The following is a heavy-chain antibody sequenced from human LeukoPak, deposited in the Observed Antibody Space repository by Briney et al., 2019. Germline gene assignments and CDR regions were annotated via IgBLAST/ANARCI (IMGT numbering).Heavy chain of an antibody. CDR2: ISAYNGNT. V-gene: IGHV1-18*01. J-gene: IGHJ5*02. D-gene: IGHD4-17*01. CDR1: GYTFTSYG. Sequence: ASVKVSCKASGYTFTSYGISWVRQAPGQGLEWMGWISAYNGNTNYAQKLQGRVTMTTDTSTSTAYMELRSLRSDDTAVYYCARASGGTVTTGTDTVSGDDWFDPWGQGTLVTVSS. CDR3: ARASGGTVTTGTDTVSGDDWFDP.